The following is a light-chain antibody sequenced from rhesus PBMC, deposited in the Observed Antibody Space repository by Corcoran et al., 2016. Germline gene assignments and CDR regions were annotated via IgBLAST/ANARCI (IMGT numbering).Light chain of an antibody. J-gene: IGKJ4*01. CDR1: QGFSSY. Sequence: DIQMTQSPSSLSASVGDRVTITCRASQGFSSYLAWYQQKPGKAPKPLIFYASNLESGVPSRFSGSGSGTEVTRTISSLQPEDFATYYCQQYNSDPPLTFGGGTKVEIK. CDR2: YAS. V-gene: IGKV1-37*01. CDR3: QQYNSDPPLT.